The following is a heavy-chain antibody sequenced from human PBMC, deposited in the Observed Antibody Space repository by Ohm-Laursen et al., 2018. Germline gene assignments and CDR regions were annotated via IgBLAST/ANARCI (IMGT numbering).Heavy chain of an antibody. J-gene: IGHJ4*02. CDR3: AKDVGVAFAYDS. Sequence: SSLRLSCAAFGFTFNNFGMHWVRQAPGKGLEWVAVVSYDEKYKNYVDSVKGRFTVSRDNSKDTLYLQMNSLRNEDTAIYYCAKDVGVAFAYDSWGQGTLVTVSS. D-gene: IGHD2-15*01. V-gene: IGHV3-30*18. CDR2: VSYDEKYK. CDR1: GFTFNNFG.